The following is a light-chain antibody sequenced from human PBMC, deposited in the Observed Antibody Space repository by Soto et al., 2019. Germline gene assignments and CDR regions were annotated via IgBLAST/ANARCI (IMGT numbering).Light chain of an antibody. CDR1: QDISNH. Sequence: DIQLTQSPSSLSASVGDRVTITCQASQDISNHLNWYQQKPGKAANLLIYDASDWETGVPSSFSGGGSGTFFSLCINSLQPEDIATYYCQKHDGVPLFGPGTKVEIK. CDR2: DAS. J-gene: IGKJ3*01. CDR3: QKHDGVPL. V-gene: IGKV1-33*01.